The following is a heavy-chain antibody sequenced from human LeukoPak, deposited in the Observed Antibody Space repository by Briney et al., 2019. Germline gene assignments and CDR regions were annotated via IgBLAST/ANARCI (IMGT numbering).Heavy chain of an antibody. D-gene: IGHD6-25*01. CDR3: ARGKAGTYYYMDV. J-gene: IGHJ6*03. V-gene: IGHV3-9*01. Sequence: GGSLRLSCAASGFTFDDYAMHWVRQAPGKGLEWVSGISWNSGSIGYADSVKGRFTISRDNAKNSLYLQMNSLRAEDTAVYYCARGKAGTYYYMDVWGKGTTVTVSS. CDR1: GFTFDDYA. CDR2: ISWNSGSI.